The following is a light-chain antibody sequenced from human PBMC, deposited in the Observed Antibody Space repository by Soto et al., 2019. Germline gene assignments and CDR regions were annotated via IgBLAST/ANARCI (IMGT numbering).Light chain of an antibody. CDR1: SSDVGGYNY. J-gene: IGLJ2*01. Sequence: QSVLTQPASVSGSPGQSITISCTGTSSDVGGYNYVSWYQQHPGKAPTLMIYDVSNRPSGVSNRFSGSKSGNTASLTISGLQAEDEAEYYCSSYTSSSTVVFGGGTKVTVL. V-gene: IGLV2-14*01. CDR3: SSYTSSSTVV. CDR2: DVS.